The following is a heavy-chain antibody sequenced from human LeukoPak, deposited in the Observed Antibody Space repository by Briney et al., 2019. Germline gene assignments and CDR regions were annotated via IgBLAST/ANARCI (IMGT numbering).Heavy chain of an antibody. V-gene: IGHV4-4*02. CDR3: ARTENYLPEDCFDP. CDR2: VNLQGST. Sequence: PSETLSLTCGVSGGSITQTNYWTWVRQPPGKGLEWIGEVNLQGSTNCNPSLMGRVAISVDKSENHVSLQFTSVTAADTAVYYCARTENYLPEDCFDPWGQGTLVNVFS. D-gene: IGHD5-24*01. CDR1: GGSITQTNY. J-gene: IGHJ5*02.